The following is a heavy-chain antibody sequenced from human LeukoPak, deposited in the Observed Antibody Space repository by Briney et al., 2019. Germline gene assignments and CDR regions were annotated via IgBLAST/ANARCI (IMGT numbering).Heavy chain of an antibody. V-gene: IGHV3-49*04. Sequence: GGSLRLSCAGSGFIFDTYGIHWVRQAPGKGLEWVGFIRSKAYGGTTEYAASVKGRFTISRDDSRRIVYLQMNSLKTEDTAVYYCTREGRGSDAFDYWAREPWSPSPQ. J-gene: IGHJ4*02. CDR3: TREGRGSDAFDY. CDR1: GFIFDTYG. CDR2: IRSKAYGGTT. D-gene: IGHD3-16*01.